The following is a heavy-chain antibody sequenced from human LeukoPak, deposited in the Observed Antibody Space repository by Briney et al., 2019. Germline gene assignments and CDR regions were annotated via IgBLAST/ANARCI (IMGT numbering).Heavy chain of an antibody. V-gene: IGHV4-30-4*01. J-gene: IGHJ3*02. D-gene: IGHD1-26*01. CDR3: ARGSGIVNAFDI. Sequence: SETLSLTCIVSGGSISSGDYYWSWIRQPPGKGLEWIGYIYYSGSTYYNPSLKSRVTISVDTSKNQFSLKLSSVTAADTAVYYCARGSGIVNAFDIWGQGTMVTVSS. CDR1: GGSISSGDYY. CDR2: IYYSGST.